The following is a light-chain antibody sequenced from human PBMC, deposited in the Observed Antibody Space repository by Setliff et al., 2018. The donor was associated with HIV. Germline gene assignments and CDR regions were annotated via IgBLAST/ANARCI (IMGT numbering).Light chain of an antibody. J-gene: IGLJ1*01. Sequence: SYALTRPPSVSVAPGQTARTTCGGNNIESKSVHWYQQKPGQAPVLVIYYGSDRPSGIPERFSGSISGNTATLTIDRVEAGDEADYYCQVWDSSSDHYVFGTGTKVTVL. CDR1: NIESKS. V-gene: IGLV3-21*04. CDR2: YGS. CDR3: QVWDSSSDHYV.